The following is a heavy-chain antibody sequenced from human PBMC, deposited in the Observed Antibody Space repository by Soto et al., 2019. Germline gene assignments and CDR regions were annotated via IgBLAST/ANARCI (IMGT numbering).Heavy chain of an antibody. Sequence: QVQLVESGGGLVKPGGSLRLSCTASGFTFSNYYMSWIRQAPGKGLEWVSYSSNSGTYTRYADSVKGRFSISRDNAKNSLYLQISNLRGEDTATYYCARSGDNYNLLDYWGQGTPVTVSS. V-gene: IGHV3-11*06. CDR2: SSNSGTYT. CDR3: ARSGDNYNLLDY. CDR1: GFTFSNYY. J-gene: IGHJ4*02. D-gene: IGHD1-1*01.